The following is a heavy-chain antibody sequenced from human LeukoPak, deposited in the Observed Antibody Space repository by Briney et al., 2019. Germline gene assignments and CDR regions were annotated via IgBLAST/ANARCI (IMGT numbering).Heavy chain of an antibody. CDR1: GGSFSGYY. CDR2: INHSGST. V-gene: IGHV4-34*01. D-gene: IGHD5-12*01. Sequence: PSETLSLTCAVYGGSFSGYYWSWIRQPPGKGLEWIGEINHSGSTNYNPSLKSRVTISVDTSKNQVSLKLRSVTAADTAVYYCARTTEGYAGGPGYSYYMDVWGKGTTVTISS. J-gene: IGHJ6*03. CDR3: ARTTEGYAGGPGYSYYMDV.